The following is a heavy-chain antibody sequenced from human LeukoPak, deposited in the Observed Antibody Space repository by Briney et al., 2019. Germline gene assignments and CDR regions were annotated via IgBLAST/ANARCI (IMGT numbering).Heavy chain of an antibody. Sequence: GGSLRLSCAASGFTFSSYGMHWVRQAPGKGLEWVAFIRHDGSKKFYADSVKGRFTISRDNSQNTLYLQVDSLRVDDTAVYYCAKDSPPTSEWPPDYWGQGTLVTISS. CDR1: GFTFSSYG. J-gene: IGHJ4*02. D-gene: IGHD3-3*01. CDR2: IRHDGSKK. CDR3: AKDSPPTSEWPPDY. V-gene: IGHV3-30*02.